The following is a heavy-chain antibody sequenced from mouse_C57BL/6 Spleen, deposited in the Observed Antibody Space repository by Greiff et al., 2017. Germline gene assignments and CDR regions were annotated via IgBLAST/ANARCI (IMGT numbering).Heavy chain of an antibody. Sequence: DVKLQESGPGLAKPSQTLPLTCSVTGYSITSAYWNWIRKFPGNKLEYMGYISYSGSTYYNPSLKSRISITRDTSKNQYYLQLNSVTTEDTATYYCARSYDGFYYFDYWGQGTTLTVAS. CDR1: GYSITSAY. V-gene: IGHV3-8*01. D-gene: IGHD2-3*01. CDR2: ISYSGST. CDR3: ARSYDGFYYFDY. J-gene: IGHJ2*01.